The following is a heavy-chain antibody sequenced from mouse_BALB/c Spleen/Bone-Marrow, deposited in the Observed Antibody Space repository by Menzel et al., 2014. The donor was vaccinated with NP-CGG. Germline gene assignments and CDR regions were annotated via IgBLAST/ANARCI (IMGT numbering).Heavy chain of an antibody. Sequence: QVQLQQPGAELVRPGSSVKISCKASGYAFSSYWMNWVKRRPGQGLEWIGQIYPGDGDTNYNGKFKGKATLTADKSSSTAYMQLSSLTSEDSAVYFCARMRDCRYDGAFDYWGQGTTLTVSS. CDR3: ARMRDCRYDGAFDY. D-gene: IGHD2-14*01. J-gene: IGHJ2*01. CDR1: GYAFSSYW. CDR2: IYPGDGDT. V-gene: IGHV1-80*01.